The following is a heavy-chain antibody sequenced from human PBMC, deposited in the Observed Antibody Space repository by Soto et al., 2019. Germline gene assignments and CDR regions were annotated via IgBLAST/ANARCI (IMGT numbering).Heavy chain of an antibody. Sequence: PSETLSLTCTVSVGSISSGDYYWSWIRQPPGKGLEWIGYIYYSGSTYYNPSLKSRVTISVDTSKNQFSLKLSSVTAADTAVYYCARDSSDSSGYYYFQHWGQGTLVTVSS. V-gene: IGHV4-30-4*01. CDR1: VGSISSGDYY. CDR2: IYYSGST. CDR3: ARDSSDSSGYYYFQH. D-gene: IGHD3-22*01. J-gene: IGHJ1*01.